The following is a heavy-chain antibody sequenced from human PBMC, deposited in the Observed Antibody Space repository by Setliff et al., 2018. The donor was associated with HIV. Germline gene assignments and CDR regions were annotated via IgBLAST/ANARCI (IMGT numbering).Heavy chain of an antibody. J-gene: IGHJ6*02. CDR2: INPTGDSM. V-gene: IGHV1-46*01. CDR3: ARDHCSSSGCYEYSYYGMDV. Sequence: GASVKVSCKASGYTFTNYYMHWVRQAPGQGLEWMGIINPTGDSMSHAQKFQGRVTMTRDTSISTAYMEVSRLRSDDTAVYYCARDHCSSSGCYEYSYYGMDVWGQGTTVTVSS. D-gene: IGHD2-2*01. CDR1: GYTFTNYY.